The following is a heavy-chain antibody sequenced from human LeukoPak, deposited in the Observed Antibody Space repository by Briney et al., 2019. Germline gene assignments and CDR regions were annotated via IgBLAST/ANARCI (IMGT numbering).Heavy chain of an antibody. J-gene: IGHJ4*02. CDR2: ISPDGDNE. V-gene: IGHV3-30*18. Sequence: GGSLRLSCAASGLSFSSYGMHWVRQGPGKGLEWVAAISPDGDNEYYADSVKGRITISRDNSKNTLYLQMHSLTTDDTAVYYCAKDGPYTSSFDYWGQGTLVTVSS. CDR1: GLSFSSYG. CDR3: AKDGPYTSSFDY. D-gene: IGHD6-13*01.